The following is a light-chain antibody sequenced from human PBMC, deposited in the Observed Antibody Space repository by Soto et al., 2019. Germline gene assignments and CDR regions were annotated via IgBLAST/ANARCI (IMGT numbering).Light chain of an antibody. CDR1: ESVASN. Sequence: EIVMTQSPATLSVSPGERATLSCRASESVASNYLAWYQHKPGQAPRLLFFGASNRATGIPDRFSGSGSGTEFTLTISSLQSEDFAVYYCQQYNNWPWTFGQGTKVDIK. CDR2: GAS. J-gene: IGKJ1*01. CDR3: QQYNNWPWT. V-gene: IGKV3D-15*01.